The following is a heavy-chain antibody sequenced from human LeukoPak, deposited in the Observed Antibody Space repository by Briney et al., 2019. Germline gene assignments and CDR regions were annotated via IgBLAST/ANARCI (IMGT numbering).Heavy chain of an antibody. Sequence: ASVKVSCKASGYTFTSYGISWVRQAPGQGLEWMGWISAYNGNTNYAQKLQGRVTMTTDTPTSTAYMELRSLRSDDTAVYYCARALRLITDYVRNWFDPWGQGTLVTVSS. J-gene: IGHJ5*02. CDR3: ARALRLITDYVRNWFDP. V-gene: IGHV1-18*01. D-gene: IGHD4-17*01. CDR2: ISAYNGNT. CDR1: GYTFTSYG.